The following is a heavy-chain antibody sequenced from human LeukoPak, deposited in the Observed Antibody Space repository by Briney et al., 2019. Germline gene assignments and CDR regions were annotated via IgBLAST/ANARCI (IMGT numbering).Heavy chain of an antibody. CDR1: GFTFSSYG. J-gene: IGHJ4*02. Sequence: GGSLRLSCAASGFTFSSYGMHWVRQAPGKGLEWVALTRYDGSNKYYADSVKGRFTISRDNSKNTLYLQMSSLRAEDTATYYCVADFDYWGQGTLVTVSS. V-gene: IGHV3-30*02. D-gene: IGHD6-19*01. CDR3: VADFDY. CDR2: TRYDGSNK.